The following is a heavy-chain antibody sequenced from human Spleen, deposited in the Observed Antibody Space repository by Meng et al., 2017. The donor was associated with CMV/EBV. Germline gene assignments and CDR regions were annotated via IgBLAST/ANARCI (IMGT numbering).Heavy chain of an antibody. CDR3: ARDFSSGLFDF. CDR2: ISTYNYNT. Sequence: ASVKVSCKTSGYPFRNNALTWVRQAPGQGLEWMGWISTYNYNTNYAQTFQGRITMTADPSTNTAHMELRSLSADDTAIYYCARDFSSGLFDFWGQGTLVTVS. V-gene: IGHV1-18*01. D-gene: IGHD6-19*01. J-gene: IGHJ4*02. CDR1: GYPFRNNA.